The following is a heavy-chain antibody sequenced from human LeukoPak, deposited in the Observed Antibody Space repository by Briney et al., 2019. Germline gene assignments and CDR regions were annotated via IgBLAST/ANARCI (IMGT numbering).Heavy chain of an antibody. Sequence: SQTLSLTCTVSGGSISSGGYYWSWIRQHPGKGLEWIGYIYYSGSTYYNPSLKSRVTISVDKSKNQFSLKLSSVTAADTAVYYCARDSITMVRGVGFGYYYYYGMDVWGQGTTVTVSS. CDR3: ARDSITMVRGVGFGYYYYYGMDV. J-gene: IGHJ6*02. V-gene: IGHV4-31*03. D-gene: IGHD3-10*01. CDR1: GGSISSGGYY. CDR2: IYYSGST.